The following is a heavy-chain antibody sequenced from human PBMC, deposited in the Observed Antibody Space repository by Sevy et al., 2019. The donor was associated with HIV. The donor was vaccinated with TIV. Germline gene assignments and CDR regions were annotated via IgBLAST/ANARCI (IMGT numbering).Heavy chain of an antibody. CDR1: GYTFTGYY. CDR2: INPNSGGT. Sequence: ASVKVSCKASGYTFTGYYMHWVRQAPGQGLEWMGWINPNSGGTNYAQKFQGRVTMTRDTSISTAYMELRRLRSDDTAVYYCASAYSSGWYYFDYWGQGTLVTVSS. CDR3: ASAYSSGWYYFDY. D-gene: IGHD6-19*01. J-gene: IGHJ4*02. V-gene: IGHV1-2*02.